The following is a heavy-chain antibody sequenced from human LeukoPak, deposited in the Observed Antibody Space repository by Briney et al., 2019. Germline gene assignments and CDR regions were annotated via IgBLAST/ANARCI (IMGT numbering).Heavy chain of an antibody. Sequence: SETLSLTCAVYGGSFSGYYWSWIRQPPGKGLEWIGEINHSGSTNYNPSLKSRVTISVDTSKNQFSLKLSSVTAADTAVYYCARGGRGYCSGGSCYNWFDPWGQGTLVTVSS. CDR3: ARGGRGYCSGGSCYNWFDP. V-gene: IGHV4-34*01. J-gene: IGHJ5*02. D-gene: IGHD2-15*01. CDR2: INHSGST. CDR1: GGSFSGYY.